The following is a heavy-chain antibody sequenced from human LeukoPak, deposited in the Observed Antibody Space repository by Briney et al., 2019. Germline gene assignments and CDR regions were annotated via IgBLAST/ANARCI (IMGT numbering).Heavy chain of an antibody. J-gene: IGHJ4*02. V-gene: IGHV4-59*08. CDR1: GGSISSYY. Sequence: PSETLSLTCTVSGGSISSYYWSWIRQPPGKGLEWIGYIYYSGSTNYNPSLKSRVTISVDTSKNQFSLKLSSVTAADTGVYYCATYNYGYYFGYWGQGTLVTVSS. D-gene: IGHD5-18*01. CDR2: IYYSGST. CDR3: ATYNYGYYFGY.